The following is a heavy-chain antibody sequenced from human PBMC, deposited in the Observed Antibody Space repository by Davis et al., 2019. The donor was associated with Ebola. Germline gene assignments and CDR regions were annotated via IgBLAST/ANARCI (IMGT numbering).Heavy chain of an antibody. Sequence: GESLKISCAASGVTFSSFAMHWVRQAPGRGLEWVAAISGSGMTTYYADSVKGRFTISRDNSKKMLYLQMNSLRAEDTAVYYCAKEEYYYGSGSYQYYFDYWGQGTLVTVSS. CDR3: AKEEYYYGSGSYQYYFDY. V-gene: IGHV3-23*01. D-gene: IGHD3-10*01. J-gene: IGHJ4*02. CDR2: ISGSGMTT. CDR1: GVTFSSFA.